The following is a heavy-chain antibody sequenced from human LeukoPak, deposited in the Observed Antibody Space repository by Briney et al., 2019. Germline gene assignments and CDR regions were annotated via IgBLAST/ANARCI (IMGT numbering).Heavy chain of an antibody. J-gene: IGHJ4*02. CDR3: ATHTYYYDSSGYYPLDY. V-gene: IGHV1-18*01. Sequence: ASMKVSCKASGYTFTSYGISWVRQAPGQGLEWMGWISAYNGNTNYAQKLQGRVTMTTDTSTSTAYMELRSLRSDDTAVYYCATHTYYYDSSGYYPLDYWGQGTLVTVSS. CDR2: ISAYNGNT. D-gene: IGHD3-22*01. CDR1: GYTFTSYG.